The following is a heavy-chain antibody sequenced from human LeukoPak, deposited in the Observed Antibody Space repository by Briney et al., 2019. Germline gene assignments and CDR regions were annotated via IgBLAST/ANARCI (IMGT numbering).Heavy chain of an antibody. CDR1: GYSISSGYY. Sequence: PSETLSLTCAVSGYSISSGYYWGWIRQPPGKGLEWIGYIYYSGSTNYNPSLKSRVTISVDTSKNQFSLKLSSVTAADTAVYYCARDWAKGAFDIWGQGTMVTVSS. CDR3: ARDWAKGAFDI. J-gene: IGHJ3*02. V-gene: IGHV4-61*01. D-gene: IGHD3-16*01. CDR2: IYYSGST.